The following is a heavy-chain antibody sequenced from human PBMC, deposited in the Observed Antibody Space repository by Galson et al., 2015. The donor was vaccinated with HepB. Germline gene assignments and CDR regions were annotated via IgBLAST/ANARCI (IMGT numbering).Heavy chain of an antibody. Sequence: SLRLSCAASGFTFSSYAMSWVRQAPGKGLEWVSAISGSGGSTYYADSVRGRFTISRDNSKNTLYLQMNSLRAEDTAVYYCAKVGTTVTTYYYYYMDVWGKGTTVTVSS. CDR1: GFTFSSYA. V-gene: IGHV3-23*01. CDR3: AKVGTTVTTYYYYYMDV. CDR2: ISGSGGST. J-gene: IGHJ6*03. D-gene: IGHD4-17*01.